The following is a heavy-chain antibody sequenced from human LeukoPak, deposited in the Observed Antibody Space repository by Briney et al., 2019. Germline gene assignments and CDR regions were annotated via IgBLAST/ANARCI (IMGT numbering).Heavy chain of an antibody. D-gene: IGHD1-26*01. Sequence: GGSLRLSCAASGFTFSSYDMHWVRQATGKGLEWVSAIGTAGDTYYPGSVKGRFTISRENAKNSLYLQMNSLRAGDTAVYYCARQVGASTTFDSWGQGTLVTVSS. CDR1: GFTFSSYD. V-gene: IGHV3-13*01. CDR2: IGTAGDT. CDR3: ARQVGASTTFDS. J-gene: IGHJ4*02.